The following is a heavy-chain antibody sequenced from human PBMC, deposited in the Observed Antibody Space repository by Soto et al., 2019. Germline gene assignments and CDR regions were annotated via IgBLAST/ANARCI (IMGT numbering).Heavy chain of an antibody. CDR2: IYHSGTT. D-gene: IGHD2-15*01. J-gene: IGHJ4*02. Sequence: SETLFLTCTVSGGSLSSGGYYRSWIRQHPGKGLEWIGYIYHSGTTYYNPSLKSRVTISVDTSKNQFSLKLSSVTAADTAVYYCARGQVVAAQHWGQGTLVTVSS. V-gene: IGHV4-31*03. CDR3: ARGQVVAAQH. CDR1: GGSLSSGGYY.